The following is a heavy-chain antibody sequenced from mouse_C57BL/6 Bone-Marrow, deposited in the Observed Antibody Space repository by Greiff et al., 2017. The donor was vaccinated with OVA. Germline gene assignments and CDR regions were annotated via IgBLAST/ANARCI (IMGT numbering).Heavy chain of an antibody. CDR1: GYTFPSYW. CDR3: ARSDGNYSYFDV. J-gene: IGHJ1*03. CDR2: IDPNSGGT. D-gene: IGHD2-1*01. V-gene: IGHV1-72*01. Sequence: VQLQQPGAELVKPGASVSLSCKASGYTFPSYWMHWVKQRPGRGLEWLGRIDPNSGGTKYNEKFKSKATLTVDKPSSTAYMQLSSLTSEDSAVYYCARSDGNYSYFDVWGTGTTVTVSS.